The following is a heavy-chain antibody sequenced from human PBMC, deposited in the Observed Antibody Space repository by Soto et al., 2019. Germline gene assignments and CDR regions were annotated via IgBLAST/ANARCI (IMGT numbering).Heavy chain of an antibody. CDR2: ISGDGATT. V-gene: IGHV3-43*01. CDR1: GFTFDDHN. J-gene: IGHJ4*02. CDR3: APSQGDY. Sequence: EVHLVESGGVAVKPGGSLRLSCAASGFTFDDHNMHWIRQGPGKVRGWVSLISGDGATTFYADLVKGGYTAARDNTRNFLYLKMGSLTTEDSGLYYCAPSQGDYWGQGTLVTVAS.